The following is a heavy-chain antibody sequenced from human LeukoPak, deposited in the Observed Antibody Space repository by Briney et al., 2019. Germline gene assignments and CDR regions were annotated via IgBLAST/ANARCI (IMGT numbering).Heavy chain of an antibody. CDR1: GFTFSDYY. D-gene: IGHD6-6*01. V-gene: IGHV3-11*04. Sequence: GGSLRLSCAASGFTFSDYYMSWIRQAPGKGLEWVSYISSSGSTIYYADSVKGRFTISRDNAKNSLYLQMNSLRPEDTAVYYCARDLGVGAYLLFDYISSGLDSWGQGTLVTVSS. J-gene: IGHJ4*02. CDR2: ISSSGSTI. CDR3: ARDLGVGAYLLFDYISSGLDS.